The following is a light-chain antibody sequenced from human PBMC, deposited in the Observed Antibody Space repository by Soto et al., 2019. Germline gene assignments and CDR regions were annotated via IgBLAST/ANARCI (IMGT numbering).Light chain of an antibody. CDR3: QQYGSSRLT. J-gene: IGKJ4*01. Sequence: VLTQSPGTLSLSPGERATLSCRASQSVSSSYLAWYQQKPGQAPRLLIYGASSRATGIPDRFSGSGSGTDFTLTISRLEPEDFAVYYCQQYGSSRLTFGGGTKVDI. CDR2: GAS. CDR1: QSVSSSY. V-gene: IGKV3-20*01.